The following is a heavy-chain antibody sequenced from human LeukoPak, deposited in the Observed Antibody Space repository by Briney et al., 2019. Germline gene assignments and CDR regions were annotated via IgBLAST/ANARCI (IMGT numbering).Heavy chain of an antibody. D-gene: IGHD3-10*01. CDR3: ARHMGGGLDY. J-gene: IGHJ4*02. CDR2: IYYSGTT. V-gene: IGHV4-39*01. Sequence: PETLSLTCTVSNGSISSSIYYWGWIRQPPEKGLEWIGTIYYSGTTYYNSSLKSRVTLSVDTSKNQFSLKLSSVTVADTAVYYCARHMGGGLDYWGQGTLVTVSS. CDR1: NGSISSSIYY.